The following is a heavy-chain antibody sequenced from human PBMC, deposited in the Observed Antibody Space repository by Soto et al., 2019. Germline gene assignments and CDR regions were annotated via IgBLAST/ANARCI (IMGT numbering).Heavy chain of an antibody. CDR3: ASGPWFDP. Sequence: LSLTCTVSGGSISSGGSYWSWIRQHPGKGLEWIGYIYYSGNTYYNPSLKSRVTISGDTSKNQFSLKLSSVTAADTAVYYCASGPWFDPWGQGTLVTVSS. CDR2: IYYSGNT. J-gene: IGHJ5*02. V-gene: IGHV4-31*03. CDR1: GGSISSGGSY.